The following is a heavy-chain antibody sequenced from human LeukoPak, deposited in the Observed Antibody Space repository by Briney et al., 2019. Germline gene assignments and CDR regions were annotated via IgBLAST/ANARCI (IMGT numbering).Heavy chain of an antibody. Sequence: GGSLRLSCAASGFTFSSYGMHWVRQAPGKGLEWVAVISYDGSNKYYADSVKGRFTISRDNSKNTLYLQMNSLRAEDTAVYYCAKDGVMFSPFDYYYYMDFWGKGTTVTVSS. V-gene: IGHV3-30*18. J-gene: IGHJ6*03. CDR1: GFTFSSYG. CDR3: AKDGVMFSPFDYYYYMDF. CDR2: ISYDGSNK. D-gene: IGHD3-16*01.